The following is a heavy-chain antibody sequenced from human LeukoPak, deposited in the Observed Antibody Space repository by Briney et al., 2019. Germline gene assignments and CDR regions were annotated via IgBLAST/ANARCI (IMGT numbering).Heavy chain of an antibody. Sequence: SETLSLTCTVSGGSISSYYWTWTRQPPGKGLEWIGYIYYSGSTNYNPSLKSRVTISVDTSKNQFSLKLSSVTAADTAVYYCARGSRDDGGWFPNFDCWGQGTLVTVSS. D-gene: IGHD6-19*01. V-gene: IGHV4-59*01. CDR1: GGSISSYY. CDR2: IYYSGST. CDR3: ARGSRDDGGWFPNFDC. J-gene: IGHJ4*02.